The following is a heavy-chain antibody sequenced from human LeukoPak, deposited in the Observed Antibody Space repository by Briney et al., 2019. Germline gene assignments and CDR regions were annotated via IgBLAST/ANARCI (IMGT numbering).Heavy chain of an antibody. Sequence: PQTLSLTRAVSGYSITSVYYCGWVRQPPRKGRAWIGSLYHIRDTDYNPSLNRRVTISLDTTNTHTSLNLTSLIAADTAVYYCGRVVDSAAGAGTGKYYFDYWGQGTLVTVSS. J-gene: IGHJ4*02. CDR1: GYSITSVYY. D-gene: IGHD6-19*01. V-gene: IGHV4-38-2*01. CDR2: LYHIRDT. CDR3: GRVVDSAAGAGTGKYYFDY.